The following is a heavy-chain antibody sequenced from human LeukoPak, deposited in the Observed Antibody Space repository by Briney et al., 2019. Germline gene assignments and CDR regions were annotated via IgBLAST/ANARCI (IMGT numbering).Heavy chain of an antibody. CDR2: INADGSVN. D-gene: IGHD1-1*01. CDR1: GSTFSSNW. CDR3: AKSLGTGAPYDY. Sequence: TGGSLRLSCAAFGSTFSSNWMSWVRQAPGKGLEWVATINADGSVNHYVDSVKGRFTISRDNAKNSLSLQMDTLRAEDTAVYYCAKSLGTGAPYDYWGQGTLVTVSS. J-gene: IGHJ4*02. V-gene: IGHV3-7*01.